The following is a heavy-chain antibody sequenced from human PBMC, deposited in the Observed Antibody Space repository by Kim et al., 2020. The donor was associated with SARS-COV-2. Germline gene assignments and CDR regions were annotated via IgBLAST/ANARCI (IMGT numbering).Heavy chain of an antibody. J-gene: IGHJ4*02. Sequence: SETLSLTCTVSGYSISSGYYWGWIRQPPGKGLEWIGSIYHSGSTYYNPSLKSRVTISVDTSKNQFSLKLSSVTAADTAVYYCARFMITFGGVVYYWGQGT. V-gene: IGHV4-38-2*02. D-gene: IGHD3-16*01. CDR3: ARFMITFGGVVYY. CDR1: GYSISSGYY. CDR2: IYHSGST.